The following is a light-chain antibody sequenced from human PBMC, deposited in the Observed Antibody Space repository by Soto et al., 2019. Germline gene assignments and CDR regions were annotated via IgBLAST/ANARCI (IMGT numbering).Light chain of an antibody. CDR2: EDD. CDR1: SGNIDTNF. Sequence: NFMLTQPHSVSESPGKTVTISCTRSSGNIDTNFVQWYQQRPGSAPTTVIYEDDQRPSGVPDRFSGSIDSSSNSASLTISGLKTEDEADYYCQSYGSSTFVVFGGGTKLTVL. CDR3: QSYGSSTFVV. V-gene: IGLV6-57*04. J-gene: IGLJ2*01.